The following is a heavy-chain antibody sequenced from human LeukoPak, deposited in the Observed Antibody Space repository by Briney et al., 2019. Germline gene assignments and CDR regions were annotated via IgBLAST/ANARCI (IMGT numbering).Heavy chain of an antibody. V-gene: IGHV3-7*05. CDR1: GFTFSNYW. CDR3: ARDRVTMVRGVNYYFDY. D-gene: IGHD3-10*01. CDR2: IKQDGSEK. J-gene: IGHJ4*02. Sequence: GGSLRLSCAASGFTFSNYWMNWVRQAPGKGLEWVANIKQDGSEKYYVDSVKGRFTISRDNAKNSLYLQMNSLSAEDTAVYYCARDRVTMVRGVNYYFDYWGQGTLVTVSS.